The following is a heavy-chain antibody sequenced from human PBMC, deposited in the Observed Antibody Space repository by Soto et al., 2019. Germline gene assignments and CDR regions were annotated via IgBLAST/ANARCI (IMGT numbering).Heavy chain of an antibody. CDR3: TAGYGRPDFDF. V-gene: IGHV3-15*01. D-gene: IGHD5-18*01. CDR1: GFSFSNAW. J-gene: IGHJ4*02. CDR2: IISKTDGGAN. Sequence: EVQLVESGGGLVKPGGSLRLSCAASGFSFSNAWMSWVRQAPGKGLEWVGRIISKTDGGANEYAAPVKGRFSIARDDSRNALYLKMNSLRTDDTGVYYCTAGYGRPDFDFWGQGTLVTVS.